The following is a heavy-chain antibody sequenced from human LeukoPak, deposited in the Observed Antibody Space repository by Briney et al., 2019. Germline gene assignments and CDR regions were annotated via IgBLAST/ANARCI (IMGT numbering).Heavy chain of an antibody. V-gene: IGHV4-59*02. Sequence: PSETLSLTCTVSGGSVSSYYWSWIRQPPGKGLEWVAYIYYSGSTNYNPSLKSRVTISVDTSKNQFSLKLSSVTAADTAVYYCASTLGYYYYYMDVWGKGTTVTVSS. J-gene: IGHJ6*03. CDR3: ASTLGYYYYYMDV. CDR1: GGSVSSYY. CDR2: IYYSGST.